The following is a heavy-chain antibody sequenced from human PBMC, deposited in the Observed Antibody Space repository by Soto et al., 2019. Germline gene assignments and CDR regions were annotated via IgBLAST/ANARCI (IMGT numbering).Heavy chain of an antibody. D-gene: IGHD2-8*02. CDR3: ARDKITGLFDY. CDR1: GGSFSGYY. Sequence: SETLSLTCTVYGGSFSGYYWTWIRQPPGTGLEWIGEINHSGSTNYNPSLKSRVTISVDTSKNQFSLKLTSVTAADTAAYYCARDKITGLFDYWGQGTLVTVSS. CDR2: INHSGST. J-gene: IGHJ4*02. V-gene: IGHV4-34*01.